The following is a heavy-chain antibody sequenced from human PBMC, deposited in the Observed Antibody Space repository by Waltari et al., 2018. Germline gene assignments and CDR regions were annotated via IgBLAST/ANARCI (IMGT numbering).Heavy chain of an antibody. CDR1: ECTFCSYA. CDR2: IIPILGIA. D-gene: IGHD6-19*01. V-gene: IGHV1-69*10. CDR3: ARDRESVAGTGSFDY. Sequence: QVQLVQSVAEVQKPVSSGKVSCTASECTFCSYAISWVRQAPGQGLEWMGGIIPILGIANYAQKFQGRVTITADKSTSTAYMELSSLRSEDTAVYYCARDRESVAGTGSFDYWGQGTLVTVSS. J-gene: IGHJ4*02.